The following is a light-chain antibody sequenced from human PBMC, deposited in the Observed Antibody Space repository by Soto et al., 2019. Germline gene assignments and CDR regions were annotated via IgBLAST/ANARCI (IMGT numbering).Light chain of an antibody. J-gene: IGLJ1*01. CDR3: SSYTSSSTLV. CDR1: SSDVGGYNY. V-gene: IGLV2-14*01. Sequence: QSALAQPTSVSGSPGQSIAISCTGTSSDVGGYNYVSWHQQHPGKAPKVLISVVSNRPSGVSSRFSGSKSANTASLSISGLQADDEADYYCSSYTSSSTLVFGTGTKLTVL. CDR2: VVS.